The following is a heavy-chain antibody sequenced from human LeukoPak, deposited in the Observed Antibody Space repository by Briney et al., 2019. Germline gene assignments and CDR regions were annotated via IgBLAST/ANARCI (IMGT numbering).Heavy chain of an antibody. D-gene: IGHD5-12*01. V-gene: IGHV1-2*02. J-gene: IGHJ6*03. CDR1: GYTFTGYY. Sequence: GASVKVSCKASGYTFTGYYMHWVRQAPGQGLEWMGWINPNSGGTNYAQKFQGRVTMTRDTSISTAYMELSRLRSDDTAVYYCASAMATFYYYYYMDVWGKGTTVTVSS. CDR3: ASAMATFYYYYYMDV. CDR2: INPNSGGT.